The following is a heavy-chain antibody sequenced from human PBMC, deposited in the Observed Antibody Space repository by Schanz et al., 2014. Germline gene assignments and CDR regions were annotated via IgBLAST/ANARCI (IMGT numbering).Heavy chain of an antibody. V-gene: IGHV3-23*01. D-gene: IGHD1-26*01. CDR3: ARDHTTESYYSAGPPIDY. CDR2: FNDGGVNK. J-gene: IGHJ4*02. CDR1: GFNFNNFA. Sequence: EVQLLESGGGLVQPGGSLRLSCAASGFNFNNFAMMWVRQAPGKGLEWVSSFNDGGVNKYYADSVKGRFTISSDNSKSTLYLQMKSLRAEDTAVYYCARDHTTESYYSAGPPIDYWGQGTLLTVSS.